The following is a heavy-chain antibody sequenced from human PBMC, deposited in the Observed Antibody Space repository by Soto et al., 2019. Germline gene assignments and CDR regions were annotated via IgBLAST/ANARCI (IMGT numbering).Heavy chain of an antibody. CDR2: IYHSGTT. J-gene: IGHJ4*02. D-gene: IGHD2-21*02. CDR1: GGSLSSGGYY. Sequence: SETLSLTCTVSGGSLSSGGYYWSWIRQHPGKGLEWIEYIYHSGTTYYNPSLKSRVTMSVDTSKNQFSLTLSSVTDADTATFFCASYGDLSFDNWGQGTLVTVSS. CDR3: ASYGDLSFDN. V-gene: IGHV4-31*03.